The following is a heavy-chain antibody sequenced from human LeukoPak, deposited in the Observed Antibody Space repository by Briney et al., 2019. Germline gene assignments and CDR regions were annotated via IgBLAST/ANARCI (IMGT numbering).Heavy chain of an antibody. CDR1: GFTFSSYS. J-gene: IGHJ6*03. CDR2: ISSSSSYI. D-gene: IGHD6-6*01. CDR3: ARDSVYSSSVVHYYYYMDV. Sequence: RGSLRLSCAASGFTFSSYSMNWVRQAPGKGLEWVSSISSSSSYIYYADSVKGRFTISRDNAKNSLYLQMNSLRAEDTAVYYCARDSVYSSSVVHYYYYMDVWGKGTTVTVSS. V-gene: IGHV3-21*01.